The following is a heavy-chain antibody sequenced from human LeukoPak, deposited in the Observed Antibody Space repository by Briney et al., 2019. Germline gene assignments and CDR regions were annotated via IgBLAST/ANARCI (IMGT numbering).Heavy chain of an antibody. V-gene: IGHV4-34*01. J-gene: IGHJ4*02. CDR1: GGSFSGYY. CDR2: INHSGST. Sequence: PSETLSLTCAVCGGSFSGYYWSWIRQPPGKGLEWIGEINHSGSTNYNPSLKSRVTISVDTSKNQFSLKLSSVTAADTAVYYCARRAFYYYDSSGYYYVGRNTFDYWGQGTLVTVSS. CDR3: ARRAFYYYDSSGYYYVGRNTFDY. D-gene: IGHD3-22*01.